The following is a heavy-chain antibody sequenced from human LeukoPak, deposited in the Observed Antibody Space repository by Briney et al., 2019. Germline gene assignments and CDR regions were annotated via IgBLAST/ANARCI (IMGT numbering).Heavy chain of an antibody. Sequence: GGSLRLSCAASEFTFSTYCMSWVRQAPGKGLEWVANIKQDGSEKYYVDSVKGRFTISRDNAKNSLYLQMNSLRAEDTAVYYCARTTTVTSVSIFFDYWGQGTLVTVSS. CDR2: IKQDGSEK. V-gene: IGHV3-7*01. J-gene: IGHJ4*02. D-gene: IGHD4-17*01. CDR1: EFTFSTYC. CDR3: ARTTTVTSVSIFFDY.